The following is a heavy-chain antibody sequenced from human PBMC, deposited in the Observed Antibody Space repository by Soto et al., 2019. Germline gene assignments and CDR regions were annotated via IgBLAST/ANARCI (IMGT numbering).Heavy chain of an antibody. V-gene: IGHV1-18*01. CDR2: ISAYNGNS. Sequence: QVQLVQSGAEVKKPGASVKVSCKASGYTLTSYGISWVRQATGQGLEWMGWISAYNGNSNYAQKLQVRVTMTTDTATRTAYMELRRPRSDDTAVYYSARGSPPPRAWGRGTLVTVSS. J-gene: IGHJ2*01. CDR3: ARGSPPPRA. CDR1: GYTLTSYG.